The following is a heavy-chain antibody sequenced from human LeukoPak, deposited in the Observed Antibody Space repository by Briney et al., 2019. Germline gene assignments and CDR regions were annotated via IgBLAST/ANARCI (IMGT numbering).Heavy chain of an antibody. Sequence: GALRLSFSASGFTFSKYWIHWVRQAPGKGLGLVSRSDNAGSITTYADSVKGRFTISRDNAENTLYLQMNSLRVEDTAVYYCVRSAFHAGSGNYYDYWGQGTLVTVSS. D-gene: IGHD3-22*01. CDR3: VRSAFHAGSGNYYDY. CDR2: SDNAGSIT. CDR1: GFTFSKYW. V-gene: IGHV3-74*03. J-gene: IGHJ4*02.